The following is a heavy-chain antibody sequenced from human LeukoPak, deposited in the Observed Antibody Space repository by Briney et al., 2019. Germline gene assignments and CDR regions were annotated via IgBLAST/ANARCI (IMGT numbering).Heavy chain of an antibody. Sequence: SETLSLTCAVYGGSFSGYYWSWIRQPPGKGLEWIGDINHSGSTNYNPSLKSRVTISVDTSKNQFSLKLSSVTAADTAVYYCARNSGYHYYYYYGMDVWGQGTTVTVSS. J-gene: IGHJ6*02. CDR1: GGSFSGYY. V-gene: IGHV4-34*01. CDR3: ARNSGYHYYYYYGMDV. CDR2: INHSGST. D-gene: IGHD5-12*01.